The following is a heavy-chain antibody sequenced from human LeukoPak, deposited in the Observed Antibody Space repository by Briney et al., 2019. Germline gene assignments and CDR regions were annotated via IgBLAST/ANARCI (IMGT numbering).Heavy chain of an antibody. V-gene: IGHV3-7*01. J-gene: IGHJ4*02. CDR3: ARPPNGGNYYYDSSGYSY. Sequence: GGSLRLSCAASGFTFSSYWMSWVRQAPGKGLEWVANIKQDGSEKYYVDSVKGRFTISRDNAKNSLYLQMNSLRAEDTAVYYCARPPNGGNYYYDSSGYSYWGQGTLVTVSS. CDR1: GFTFSSYW. D-gene: IGHD3-22*01. CDR2: IKQDGSEK.